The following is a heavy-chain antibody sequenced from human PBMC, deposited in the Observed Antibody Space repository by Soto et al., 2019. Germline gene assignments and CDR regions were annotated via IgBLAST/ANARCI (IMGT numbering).Heavy chain of an antibody. CDR1: GGSFSGYY. V-gene: IGHV4-34*01. J-gene: IGHJ4*02. CDR3: AMYCPGIAGDRFDY. Sequence: QVQLQQWGAGLLKPSETLSLTCAVYGGSFSGYYWSWIRQPPGKGLEWIGEINHSGSTNYNPSLKSRVTISVDTSKNQFSLKLSSVTAADTAVYYCAMYCPGIAGDRFDYWGQGTLVTVSS. CDR2: INHSGST. D-gene: IGHD6-13*01.